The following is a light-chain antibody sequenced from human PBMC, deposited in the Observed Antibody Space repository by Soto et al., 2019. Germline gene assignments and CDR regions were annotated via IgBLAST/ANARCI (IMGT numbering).Light chain of an antibody. CDR2: DVS. CDR3: SSYTSSGTLVV. Sequence: QSALTQPASVSGSPGQSITISCTGTSSDIGGYNYVSWYQQHAGKAPKLLIYDVSNRPSGVSNRFSGSKSGNTASLTISGLQAEDEADYYCSSYTSSGTLVVFGGGTKLTVL. V-gene: IGLV2-14*01. J-gene: IGLJ2*01. CDR1: SSDIGGYNY.